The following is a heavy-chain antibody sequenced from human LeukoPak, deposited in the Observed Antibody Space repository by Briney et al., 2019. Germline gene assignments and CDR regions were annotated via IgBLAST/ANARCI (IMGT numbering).Heavy chain of an antibody. Sequence: KPGGSLRLSCAASGFTFSDYYMNWIRQAPGKGLEWVSFIGRDGNTIYSADSVKGRFIISRDNVENSLSLQMDSLRVEDTAMYYCARLLGDSTIYDLWGQGTRVTVSS. V-gene: IGHV3-11*04. D-gene: IGHD3-16*01. J-gene: IGHJ5*02. CDR1: GFTFSDYY. CDR2: IGRDGNTI. CDR3: ARLLGDSTIYDL.